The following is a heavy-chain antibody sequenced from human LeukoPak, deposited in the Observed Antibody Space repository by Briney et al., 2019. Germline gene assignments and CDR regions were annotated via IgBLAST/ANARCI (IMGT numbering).Heavy chain of an antibody. CDR2: ISWDGGST. D-gene: IGHD3-22*01. V-gene: IGHV3-43D*03. CDR3: AKDSHDGNAHCLDY. Sequence: GGSLRLSCAASGFIFDDYAMHWVRQAPGKGLEWVSLISWDGGSTYYADSVKGRFTISRDNSRNSLYLQMNSLRAEDTALYYCAKDSHDGNAHCLDYWGQGTLVTVSS. J-gene: IGHJ4*02. CDR1: GFIFDDYA.